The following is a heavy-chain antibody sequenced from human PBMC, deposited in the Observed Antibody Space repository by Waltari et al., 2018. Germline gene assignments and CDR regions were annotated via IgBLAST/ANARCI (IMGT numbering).Heavy chain of an antibody. J-gene: IGHJ3*02. CDR2: IYYSGST. D-gene: IGHD3-22*01. CDR3: ATSYDSSGRDAFDI. V-gene: IGHV4-59*01. Sequence: QVQLQESGPGLVKPSETLSLTCTVSGGSISSYYWSWIRQPPGKGLEWIGYIYYSGSTNYNPSLKSRVPISVDTSKNQFSLKLSSVTAADMAVDYCATSYDSSGRDAFDIWGQGTMVTVSS. CDR1: GGSISSYY.